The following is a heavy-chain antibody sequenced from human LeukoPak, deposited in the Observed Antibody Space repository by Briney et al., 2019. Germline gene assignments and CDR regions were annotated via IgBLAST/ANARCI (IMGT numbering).Heavy chain of an antibody. CDR2: INLDGRSA. J-gene: IGHJ4*02. V-gene: IGHV3-74*01. CDR3: VRDVWGDRDGYFDN. Sequence: GGSLRLSCAASGFSFSSYWMHWVCQAPGKGLVWVSRINLDGRSASYAESVKGRFTISRDNAKNTLYLQMNSLRAEDTAVYYCVRDVWGDRDGYFDNWGQGTLVTVSS. D-gene: IGHD3-16*01. CDR1: GFSFSSYW.